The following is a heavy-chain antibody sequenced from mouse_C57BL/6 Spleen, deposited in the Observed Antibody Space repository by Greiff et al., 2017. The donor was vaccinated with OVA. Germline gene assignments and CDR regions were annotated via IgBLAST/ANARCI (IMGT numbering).Heavy chain of an antibody. Sequence: EVMLVASGGGLVQPKGSLRLSCAASGFSFNTYAMNWVRQAPGKGLEWVARIRSKSNNYATYYADSVKDRFTISRDDSESMLYLQMNNLKTEDTAMYYCVRVPLDYWGQGTSVTVSS. D-gene: IGHD5-1*01. CDR2: IRSKSNNYAT. V-gene: IGHV10-1*01. CDR3: VRVPLDY. CDR1: GFSFNTYA. J-gene: IGHJ4*01.